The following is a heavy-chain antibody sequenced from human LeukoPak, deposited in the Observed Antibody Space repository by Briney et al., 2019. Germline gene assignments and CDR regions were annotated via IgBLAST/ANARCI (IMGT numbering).Heavy chain of an antibody. CDR2: IYYSGST. CDR3: ARGGGYFDPPGF. J-gene: IGHJ4*02. CDR1: GGSINSGDYY. D-gene: IGHD3-9*01. Sequence: SGPGLVKPSQTLSLTCTVSGGSINSGDYYWSWSRQPPGKGLEWIGYIYYSGSTYYNPSLKSRVTISVDTSKNQFSLKLSSVTAADTAVYFCARGGGYFDPPGFWRQGTLVTVSS. V-gene: IGHV4-30-4*01.